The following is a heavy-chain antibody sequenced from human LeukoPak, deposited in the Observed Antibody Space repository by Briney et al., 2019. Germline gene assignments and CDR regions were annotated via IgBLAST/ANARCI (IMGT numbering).Heavy chain of an antibody. D-gene: IGHD6-13*01. Sequence: GESLKISCKGFGYEFSTYWLGWVRQKPGKGLEWMGVIYAGDSDTRYSPSFQGQVTISDDKSTSTAYLQWGSLKASDTAIYFCARVESAPDYWGQGTLVTVSS. J-gene: IGHJ4*02. CDR2: IYAGDSDT. CDR1: GYEFSTYW. V-gene: IGHV5-51*01. CDR3: ARVESAPDY.